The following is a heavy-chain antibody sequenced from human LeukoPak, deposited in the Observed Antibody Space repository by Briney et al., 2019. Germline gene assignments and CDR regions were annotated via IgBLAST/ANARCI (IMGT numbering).Heavy chain of an antibody. D-gene: IGHD3-10*01. CDR2: IYYSGST. V-gene: IGHV4-59*01. CDR1: GGSISSYY. Sequence: SETLSLTCTVSGGSISSYYWSWIRQPPGKGLEWIGYIYYSGSTNYNPSLKSRVTISVDTSKNQFSLKLSSVTAADTAVYYCARGSSGVRGVPSLDYWGQGTLVTVSS. CDR3: ARGSSGVRGVPSLDY. J-gene: IGHJ4*02.